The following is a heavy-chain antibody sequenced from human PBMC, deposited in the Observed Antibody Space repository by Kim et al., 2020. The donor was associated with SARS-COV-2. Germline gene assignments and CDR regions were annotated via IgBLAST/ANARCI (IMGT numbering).Heavy chain of an antibody. J-gene: IGHJ6*02. CDR2: ISYDGSNK. D-gene: IGHD7-27*01. V-gene: IGHV3-30*18. CDR3: AKDVRILGIYYYYGMDV. CDR1: GFTFSSYG. Sequence: GGSLRLSCAASGFTFSSYGMHWVRQAPGKGLEWVAVISYDGSNKYYADSVKGRFTISRDNSKNTLYLQMNSLRAEDTAVYYCAKDVRILGIYYYYGMDVWGQGTTVTVSS.